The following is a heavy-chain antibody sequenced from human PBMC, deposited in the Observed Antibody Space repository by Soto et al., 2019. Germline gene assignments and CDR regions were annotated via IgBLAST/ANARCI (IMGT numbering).Heavy chain of an antibody. CDR2: ITPGNGNT. CDR1: GYTLTTYT. V-gene: IGHV1-3*01. D-gene: IGHD2-21*02. J-gene: IGHJ3*02. CDR3: ARVFVVVTSTYDAFDI. Sequence: ASVKVSCKASGYTLTTYTMHWLRQAPGQNLEWMGWITPGNGNTEYSQKFQGRVTFTRDTFASTVYMELSSLRSEDTAVYYCARVFVVVTSTYDAFDIRGQRTMVTVSS.